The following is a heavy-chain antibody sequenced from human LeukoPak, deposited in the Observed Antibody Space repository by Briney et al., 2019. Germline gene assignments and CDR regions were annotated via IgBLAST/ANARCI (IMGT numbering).Heavy chain of an antibody. V-gene: IGHV7-4-1*02. CDR3: ARSNNDGDYLGVGFDY. CDR2: INTNTGNP. Sequence: GASVKVSCKASGYTFSSYAMNWVRQAPGQGLEWMGWINTNTGNPTYAQGFTGRSVFSLDTSVSTAYLQISSLQAEDTAVYYCARSNNDGDYLGVGFDYWGQGTLVTVSS. J-gene: IGHJ4*02. CDR1: GYTFSSYA. D-gene: IGHD4-17*01.